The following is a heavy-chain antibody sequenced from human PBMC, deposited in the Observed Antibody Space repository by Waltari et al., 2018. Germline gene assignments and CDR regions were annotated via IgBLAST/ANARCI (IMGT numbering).Heavy chain of an antibody. CDR3: HLTGRNIVLAGGSPSFYSYMDV. V-gene: IGHV1-24*01. CDR1: GYTLAGLS. D-gene: IGHD2-15*01. CDR2: LDREDGET. J-gene: IGHJ6*03. Sequence: QVQVEQSGSEVKRPGASVRVSCTIPGYTLAGLSIDWVRQVPAKGLEWMGRLDREDGETTYSQHFQGRITLTEDTSTNTAYMGLRTLVSDDTAVYFCHLTGRNIVLAGGSPSFYSYMDVWGRGTTVSVS.